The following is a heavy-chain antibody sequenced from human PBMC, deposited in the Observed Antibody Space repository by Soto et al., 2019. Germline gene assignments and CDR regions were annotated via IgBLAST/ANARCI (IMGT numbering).Heavy chain of an antibody. D-gene: IGHD6-13*01. CDR2: ISGSGGST. J-gene: IGHJ6*02. CDR1: GFTFSSYA. V-gene: IGHV3-23*01. Sequence: GGSLRLSCAASGFTFSSYAMSWVRQAPGKGLEWVSAISGSGGSTYYADSVKGRFTISRDNSKNTLYLQMNSLRAEDTAVYYCAKDKGIAAAGTTHYYYYYGMDVWGQGITVTVSS. CDR3: AKDKGIAAAGTTHYYYYYGMDV.